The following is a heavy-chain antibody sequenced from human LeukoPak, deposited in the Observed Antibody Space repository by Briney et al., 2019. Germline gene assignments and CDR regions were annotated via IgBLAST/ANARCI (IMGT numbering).Heavy chain of an antibody. D-gene: IGHD1-26*01. J-gene: IGHJ4*02. V-gene: IGHV4-59*08. CDR1: GGSSSSYY. CDR2: IHYSGST. Sequence: SETLSLTCTISGGSSSSYYWSWIRQPLGKGLEWIGYIHYSGSTNYNPSLKSRATISLDTSKNQVSLKLSSVTAADTAVYYCARRASGSYPDYFDYWGQGTLVTVSS. CDR3: ARRASGSYPDYFDY.